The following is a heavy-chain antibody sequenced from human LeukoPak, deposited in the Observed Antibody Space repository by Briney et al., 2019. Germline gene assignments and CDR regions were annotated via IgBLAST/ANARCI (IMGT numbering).Heavy chain of an antibody. D-gene: IGHD6-6*01. J-gene: IGHJ4*02. CDR1: GFTFSSYS. Sequence: GGSLRLSCAASGFTFSSYSMNWVRQAPGKGLEWVSSISSSSSYIYYADSVKGRFTISRDNAKNSLYLQMNSLRAEDTAVYYCARGSGSRGRSSGTFDYWGQGTLVTVSS. CDR3: ARGSGSRGRSSGTFDY. CDR2: ISSSSSYI. V-gene: IGHV3-21*01.